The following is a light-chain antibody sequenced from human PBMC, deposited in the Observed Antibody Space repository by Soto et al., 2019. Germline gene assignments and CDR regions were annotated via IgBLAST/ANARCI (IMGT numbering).Light chain of an antibody. CDR3: SSYAASSIPYV. CDR1: SSDFGSYNL. V-gene: IGLV2-23*02. Sequence: QSVLTQPASVSGSPGQSITISCTGTSSDFGSYNLVSWYQQHPGKAPKLMIYEVSKRPSGVSNRFSGSKSGNTASLTISGLQAEDEADYYCSSYAASSIPYVFGTGTKVTVL. J-gene: IGLJ1*01. CDR2: EVS.